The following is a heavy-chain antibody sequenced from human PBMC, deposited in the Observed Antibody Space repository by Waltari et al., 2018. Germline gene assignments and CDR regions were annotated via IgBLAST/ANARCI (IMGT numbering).Heavy chain of an antibody. CDR2: ISWNSGWI. V-gene: IGHV3-9*03. D-gene: IGHD6-13*01. CDR3: TKDVTAAGSAQFDY. Sequence: EVQVVESGGGLVQPGRSLRVSCAASGFTFDDYAMHWVRQGPGKGLEWVGGISWNSGWIGYADSVKGRFTISRDNAKNSLHLQMNSLRAEDMALYYCTKDVTAAGSAQFDYWGQGTLVSVSS. CDR1: GFTFDDYA. J-gene: IGHJ4*02.